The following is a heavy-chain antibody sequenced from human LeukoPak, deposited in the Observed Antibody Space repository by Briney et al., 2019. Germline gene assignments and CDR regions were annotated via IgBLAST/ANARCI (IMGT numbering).Heavy chain of an antibody. J-gene: IGHJ6*02. CDR1: GGTFSSYA. V-gene: IGHV1-69*15. CDR3: APHYGDYDLGMDV. CDR2: IIPIFGTA. D-gene: IGHD4-17*01. Sequence: WVKVSWKASGGTFSSYAISWLRQAPAQGLGWMGRIIPIFGTANYAQKIHGRVTITADESTSIAYMDLRILRSEDTAVYYCAPHYGDYDLGMDVWGQGTTVTVSS.